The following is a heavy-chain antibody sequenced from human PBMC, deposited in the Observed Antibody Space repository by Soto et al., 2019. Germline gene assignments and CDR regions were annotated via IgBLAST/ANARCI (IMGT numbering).Heavy chain of an antibody. D-gene: IGHD3-10*01. V-gene: IGHV4-34*01. CDR2: INHSGST. Sequence: SETLSLTCAFYCGSFIGYYWSWIRQPPGKGLEWIGEINHSGSTNYNPSLKSRVTISVDTSKNQFSLKLSSVTAADTAVYYCARKFVGRFGELLYKSYYYGMDAWGQGTTVTVSS. CDR3: ARKFVGRFGELLYKSYYYGMDA. J-gene: IGHJ6*02. CDR1: CGSFIGYY.